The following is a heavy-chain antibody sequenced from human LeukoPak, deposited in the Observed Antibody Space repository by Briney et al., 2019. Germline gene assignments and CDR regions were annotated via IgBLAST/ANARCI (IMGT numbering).Heavy chain of an antibody. V-gene: IGHV4-59*01. CDR2: IYYTGST. Sequence: PSETLSLTCTVSGGSISSYYWTWIRQPPGKGLEWIGYIYYTGSTNYNPSLKSRVTISVDTSKNQFSLKLSSVSAADTAMYYCAGESGTYYGLWGQGTLVTVSS. J-gene: IGHJ4*02. CDR3: AGESGTYYGL. D-gene: IGHD1-26*01. CDR1: GGSISSYY.